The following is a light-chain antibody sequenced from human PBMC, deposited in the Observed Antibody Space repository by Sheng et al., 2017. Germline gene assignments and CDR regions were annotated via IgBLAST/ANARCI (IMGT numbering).Light chain of an antibody. Sequence: AIRMTQSPPSLSASTGDRVTITCRASQDISTYLAWYQHKPGKAPKLLIYAASTLQSGVPSRFIGSGSGTDFTLTISSLQPDDFATYHCQQFENYPWTFGQGTKVEIK. CDR1: QDISTY. V-gene: IGKV1-8*01. CDR3: QQFENYPWT. J-gene: IGKJ1*01. CDR2: AAS.